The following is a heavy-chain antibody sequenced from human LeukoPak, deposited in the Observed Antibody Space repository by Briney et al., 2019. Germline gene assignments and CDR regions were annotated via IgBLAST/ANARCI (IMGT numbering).Heavy chain of an antibody. CDR1: GYTFTGYY. D-gene: IGHD2-8*01. Sequence: ASVKVSCKASGYTFTGYYMHWVRQAPGQGLEWMGRINPNSGGTNYAQKFQGRVTMTRDTSISTAYMELSRLRSDDTAVYYCARVKCTNGVCQNWFDPWGQGTLVTVSS. CDR2: INPNSGGT. V-gene: IGHV1-2*06. J-gene: IGHJ5*02. CDR3: ARVKCTNGVCQNWFDP.